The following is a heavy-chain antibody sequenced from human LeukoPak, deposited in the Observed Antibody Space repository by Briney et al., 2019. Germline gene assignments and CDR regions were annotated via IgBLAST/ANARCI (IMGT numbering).Heavy chain of an antibody. CDR1: GFTFSSYW. CDR3: ARGNIAAAGIHY. D-gene: IGHD6-13*01. CDR2: INGDGSST. Sequence: PGGSLRLSCAASGFTFSSYWMHWVRQAPGKGLVWVSRINGDGSSTTYVDSVMGRFPISRDNAKNTLYLQMNSVRAEDTAVYYCARGNIAAAGIHYWGQGTLVIVSS. V-gene: IGHV3-74*01. J-gene: IGHJ4*02.